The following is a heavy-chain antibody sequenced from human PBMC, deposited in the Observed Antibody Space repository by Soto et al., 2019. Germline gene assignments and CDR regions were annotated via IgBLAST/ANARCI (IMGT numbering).Heavy chain of an antibody. V-gene: IGHV3-30*18. D-gene: IGHD5-12*01. CDR3: AKGYDFVGKVWDY. CDR2: ISYDGSNK. J-gene: IGHJ4*02. Sequence: PGGSLRLSCAASGFTFSSYGIHWVRQAPGKGLEWVAVISYDGSNKYYADSVKGRFTISRDNSKNTLYLQMNSLRAEDTAVYYCAKGYDFVGKVWDYWGQGTLVTVSS. CDR1: GFTFSSYG.